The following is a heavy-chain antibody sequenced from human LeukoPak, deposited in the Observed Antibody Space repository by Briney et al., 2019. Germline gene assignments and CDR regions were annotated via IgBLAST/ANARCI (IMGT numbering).Heavy chain of an antibody. J-gene: IGHJ4*02. Sequence: PSETLSLTCTVSGGSVSSGSYYWSWIRQPPGKGLEWIGYIYYSGSTNYNPSLKSRVTISVDTSKNQFSLKLSSLTAADTAVYYCARDPLFGGVIVWGQGTLVTVSS. CDR3: ARDPLFGGVIV. CDR1: GGSVSSGSYY. CDR2: IYYSGST. D-gene: IGHD3-16*02. V-gene: IGHV4-61*01.